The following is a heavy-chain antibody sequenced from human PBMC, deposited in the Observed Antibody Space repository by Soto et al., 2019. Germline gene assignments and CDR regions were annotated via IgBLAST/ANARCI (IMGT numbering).Heavy chain of an antibody. D-gene: IGHD6-13*01. CDR2: INAGNGNT. CDR1: GYTFTSYA. CDR3: ARDRSRIAAGRFDP. J-gene: IGHJ5*02. Sequence: ASVKVSCKASGYTFTSYAMHWVRQAPGQRLEWMGWINAGNGNTKYSQKFQGRVTITRDTSASTAYMELSSLRSEDTAVYYCARDRSRIAAGRFDPWGQGTLVTVSS. V-gene: IGHV1-3*01.